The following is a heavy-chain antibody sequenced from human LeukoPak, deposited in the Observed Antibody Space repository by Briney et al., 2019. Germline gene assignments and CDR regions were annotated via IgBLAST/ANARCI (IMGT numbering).Heavy chain of an antibody. CDR2: ISGSGGST. CDR3: AKQVSYYYYYMDV. CDR1: GFTFSSYG. V-gene: IGHV3-23*01. J-gene: IGHJ6*03. Sequence: PGGTLRLSCAASGFTFSSYGMSWVRQAPGKGLEWVSAISGSGGSTYYADSVKGRFTISRDNSKHTLYLQMNSLRAEDTAVYYCAKQVSYYYYYMDVWGKGTTVTVSS.